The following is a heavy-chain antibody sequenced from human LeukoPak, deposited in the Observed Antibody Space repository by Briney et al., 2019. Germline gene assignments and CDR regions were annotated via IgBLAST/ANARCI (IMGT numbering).Heavy chain of an antibody. J-gene: IGHJ4*02. CDR1: GGSISSYY. Sequence: SETLSLTCTVSGGSISSYYWSWIRQPPGKGLEWIGYIYYTGSTKYNASLKSRVTISVDTSKTQFSLKLSSVTAADTAVYYCARLRPSIGAAGTFDYWGQGTLVTVSS. CDR3: ARLRPSIGAAGTFDY. D-gene: IGHD6-13*01. CDR2: IYYTGST. V-gene: IGHV4-59*08.